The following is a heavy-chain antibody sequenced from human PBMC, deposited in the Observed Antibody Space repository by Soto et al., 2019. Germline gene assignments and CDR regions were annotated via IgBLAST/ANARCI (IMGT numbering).Heavy chain of an antibody. Sequence: GGSLSLSCAASGFTFSSYGMHWVRQAPGKGLEWVAVIWYDGSNKYYADSVKGRFTISRDNSKNTLYLQMNSLRAEDTAVYYCARDGMTAILISYYYGMDVWGQGTTVTVSS. CDR3: ARDGMTAILISYYYGMDV. D-gene: IGHD2-21*02. CDR1: GFTFSSYG. V-gene: IGHV3-33*01. CDR2: IWYDGSNK. J-gene: IGHJ6*02.